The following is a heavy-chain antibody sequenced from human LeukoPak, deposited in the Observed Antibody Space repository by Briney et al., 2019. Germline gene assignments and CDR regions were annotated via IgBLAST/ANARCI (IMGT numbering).Heavy chain of an antibody. J-gene: IGHJ4*02. D-gene: IGHD5-18*01. CDR1: GLTFSSSW. Sequence: GGSLRLSCAVSGLTFSSSWMDWVSQAPGKGLEWVASINPDGNKKYSADSVKGRFTISRDNAENSLYLQMNSLRVEDTAFYYCARDLAYSRLDYWGQGMLVTVSS. CDR2: INPDGNKK. V-gene: IGHV3-7*01. CDR3: ARDLAYSRLDY.